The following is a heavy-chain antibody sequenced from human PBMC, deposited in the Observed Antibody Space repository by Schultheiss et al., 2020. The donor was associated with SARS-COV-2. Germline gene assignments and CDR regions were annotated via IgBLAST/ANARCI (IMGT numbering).Heavy chain of an antibody. D-gene: IGHD2-2*01. CDR3: ARDREECSSTSCYFWFDP. V-gene: IGHV3-21*01. CDR2: ISSSSSYI. Sequence: GGSLRLSCAASGFTFSSYSMNWVRQAPGKGLEWVSSISSSSSYIYYADSVKGRFTISRDNAKNSLYLQMNSLRDEDTAVYYCARDREECSSTSCYFWFDPWGQGTLVTVSS. CDR1: GFTFSSYS. J-gene: IGHJ5*02.